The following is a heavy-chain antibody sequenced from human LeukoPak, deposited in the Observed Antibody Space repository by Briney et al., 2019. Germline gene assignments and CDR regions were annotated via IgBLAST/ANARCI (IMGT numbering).Heavy chain of an antibody. V-gene: IGHV1-2*04. CDR3: ARDRVEGATNRFDY. D-gene: IGHD1-26*01. CDR2: INPNSGGT. CDR1: GYTFTGYY. J-gene: IGHJ4*02. Sequence: GASVKVSCKASGYTFTGYYMHWVRQAPGQGLEWMGWINPNSGGTNYAQKFQGWVTMTRDTSISTAYMELSRLRSDDTAVYYCARDRVEGATNRFDYWGQGTLVTVSS.